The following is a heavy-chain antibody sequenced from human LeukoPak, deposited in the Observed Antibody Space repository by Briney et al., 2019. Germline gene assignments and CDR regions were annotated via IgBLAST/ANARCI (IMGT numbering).Heavy chain of an antibody. CDR1: GFTFDSYA. J-gene: IGHJ3*02. CDR3: AKVWVVEMATIEAFDI. D-gene: IGHD5-24*01. CDR2: FSGSRGST. Sequence: GGSLRLSCAASGFTFDSYAMNWVRQAPGKGLEWVSGFSGSRGSTYYADSVKGRFTISRDNSKNTLYLQMNSLRAEDTAVYYCAKVWVVEMATIEAFDIWGQGTMVTVSS. V-gene: IGHV3-23*01.